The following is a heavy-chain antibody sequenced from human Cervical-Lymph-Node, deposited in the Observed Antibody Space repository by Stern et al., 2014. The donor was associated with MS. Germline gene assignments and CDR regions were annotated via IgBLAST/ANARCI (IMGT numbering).Heavy chain of an antibody. J-gene: IGHJ3*02. V-gene: IGHV2-70*01. D-gene: IGHD6-19*01. CDR2: IDWDDDK. Sequence: QVTLKESGPALVKPTQTLTLTCTFSGFSLSTSGMCMSWIRQPPGKALEWLALIDWDDDKYYSTSLKTRLTISKDTSKNQVVLTMTNMDPVDTATYYCARIRTASSGCYGAFDIWGQGTMVTVSS. CDR3: ARIRTASSGCYGAFDI. CDR1: GFSLSTSGMC.